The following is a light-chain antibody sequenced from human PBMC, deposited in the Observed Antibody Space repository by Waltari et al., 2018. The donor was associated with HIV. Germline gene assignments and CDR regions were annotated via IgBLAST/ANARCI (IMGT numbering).Light chain of an antibody. CDR1: TSDVGGYRY. CDR2: DVN. Sequence: QSVLTQPPSASGSPGQSVTISCTGTTSDVGGYRYVSLYQHHPGKAPKLIIYDVNKRPSGVPDRFSGSKSGNTASLTVSGLQADDEADYYCKSYAGSNNPYVFGTGTKVTV. CDR3: KSYAGSNNPYV. J-gene: IGLJ1*01. V-gene: IGLV2-8*01.